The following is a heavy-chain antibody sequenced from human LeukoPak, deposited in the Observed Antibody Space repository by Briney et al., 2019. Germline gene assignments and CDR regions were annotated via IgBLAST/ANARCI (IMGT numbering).Heavy chain of an antibody. J-gene: IGHJ6*03. Sequence: GESLKISCKGSGYSFTSYWIGWVRQMPGKGLEWMGIIYPGDSDTRYSPSFQGQVTISADKSISTAYLQWSSLKASDTAMYYCARHLTDSIATVRGVLPYYYMDVWGKGTTVTVSS. CDR2: IYPGDSDT. CDR3: ARHLTDSIATVRGVLPYYYMDV. V-gene: IGHV5-51*01. D-gene: IGHD3-10*01. CDR1: GYSFTSYW.